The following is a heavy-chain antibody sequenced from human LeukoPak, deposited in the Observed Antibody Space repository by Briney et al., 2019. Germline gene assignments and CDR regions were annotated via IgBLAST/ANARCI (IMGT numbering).Heavy chain of an antibody. CDR3: ARGRSLYNWFDP. J-gene: IGHJ5*02. Sequence: SQTLSLTCTVSSGSISSAGYYWNWIRQHPGKGLEWIGYVFYSGSTYYNSSLRSRVTISLDTSKNQFSLKLTSVTAADTAVYYCARGRSLYNWFDPWGQGTLVTVSS. D-gene: IGHD2-15*01. CDR2: VFYSGST. V-gene: IGHV4-31*03. CDR1: SGSISSAGYY.